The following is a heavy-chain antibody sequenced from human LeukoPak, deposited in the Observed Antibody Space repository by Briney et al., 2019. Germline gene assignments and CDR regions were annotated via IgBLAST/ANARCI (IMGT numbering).Heavy chain of an antibody. D-gene: IGHD2-2*01. CDR2: IRSKAYGGTT. V-gene: IGHV3-49*04. J-gene: IGHJ4*02. CDR1: GFTFSSYA. Sequence: PGGSLRLSCAASGFTFSSYAMSWVRQAPGKGLEWVGFIRSKAYGGTTEYAASVKGRFTISRDDSKSIAYLQMNSLKTEDTAVYYCTRDVVVPAASYFDYWGQGTLVTVSS. CDR3: TRDVVVPAASYFDY.